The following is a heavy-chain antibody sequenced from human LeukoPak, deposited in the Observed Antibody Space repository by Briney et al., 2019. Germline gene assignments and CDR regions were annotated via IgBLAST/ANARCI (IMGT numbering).Heavy chain of an antibody. D-gene: IGHD6-13*01. Sequence: GSLRLSCAASGFAFSTNWMHWVRQAPGKGLEWVSAISGSGGSTYYADSVKGRFTISRDNSKNTLYLQMNSLRAEDTAVYYCAKGKGYSQWPEEGYYGMDVWGQGTTVTVSS. CDR1: GFAFSTNW. V-gene: IGHV3-23*01. J-gene: IGHJ6*02. CDR3: AKGKGYSQWPEEGYYGMDV. CDR2: ISGSGGST.